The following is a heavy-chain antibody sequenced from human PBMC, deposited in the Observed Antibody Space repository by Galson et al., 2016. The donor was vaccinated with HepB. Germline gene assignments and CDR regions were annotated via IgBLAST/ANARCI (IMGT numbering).Heavy chain of an antibody. D-gene: IGHD6-13*01. CDR2: IYSSGTS. Sequence: ETLSLTCTVSEGSMSDYFWSWIRQPAGKGLEWIGRIYSSGTSNYNPSLKSRVTMSLDTSKDHISLRLTSVTAADTAIYYCAREDRSLWYPLFDLWGRGTLITVSP. CDR1: EGSMSDYF. J-gene: IGHJ4*02. CDR3: AREDRSLWYPLFDL. V-gene: IGHV4-4*07.